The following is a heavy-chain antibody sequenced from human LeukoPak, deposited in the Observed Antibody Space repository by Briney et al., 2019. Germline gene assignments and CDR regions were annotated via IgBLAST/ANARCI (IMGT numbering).Heavy chain of an antibody. CDR1: GFTFSSYA. CDR2: ISNRSGST. CDR3: ASGGAPAGY. J-gene: IGHJ4*02. D-gene: IGHD6-25*01. Sequence: GGSLRLSCAASGFTFSSYAMSWVRQAPGKGLEWVSSISNRSGSTYYADSVKGRFTISRDNSKNTLYLQMNSLRAEDTAVYYCASGGAPAGYWGQGTLVIVSS. V-gene: IGHV3-23*01.